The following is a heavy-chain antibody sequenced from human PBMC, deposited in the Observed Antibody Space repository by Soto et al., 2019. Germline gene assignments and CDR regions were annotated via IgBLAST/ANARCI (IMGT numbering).Heavy chain of an antibody. CDR3: ARGDDFDYYYTMDV. V-gene: IGHV1-69*06. Sequence: QVQLVQSGTEVKKPWSSVKVSCKASGGTFSNHAISWVRQAPGHGLEWMGGIMPLYGSANYAQKFQGRVTITADTSTNTAYMELTSLTSEDTAVYYCARGDDFDYYYTMDVWGQGTTVTVSS. CDR1: GGTFSNHA. CDR2: IMPLYGSA. J-gene: IGHJ6*02. D-gene: IGHD3-16*01.